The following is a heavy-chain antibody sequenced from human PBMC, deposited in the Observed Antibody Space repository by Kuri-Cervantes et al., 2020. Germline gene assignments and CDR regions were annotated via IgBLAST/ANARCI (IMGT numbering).Heavy chain of an antibody. CDR3: ARLWSSPLGAFDI. CDR1: GDSIRSYY. CDR2: IYTSGIT. V-gene: IGHV4-4*07. J-gene: IGHJ3*02. D-gene: IGHD1-26*01. Sequence: SETLSLTCTVSGDSIRSYYWGWVRQPAGKGLEWIGRIYTSGITNYNPSLKSRVTISIDKSNNQFSLRLNSVTAADTAVYYCARLWSSPLGAFDIWGQGTMVTVSS.